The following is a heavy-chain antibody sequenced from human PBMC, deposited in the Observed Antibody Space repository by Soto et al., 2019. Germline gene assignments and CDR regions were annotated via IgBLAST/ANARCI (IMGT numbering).Heavy chain of an antibody. V-gene: IGHV3-30-3*01. CDR1: GFTFSSYA. CDR2: ISYDGSNK. J-gene: IGHJ2*01. D-gene: IGHD5-18*01. CDR3: ARGPLWGTAMVLWYFVL. Sequence: QVQLVESGGGVVQPGRSLRLSCAASGFTFSSYAMHWVRQAPGKGLEWVAVISYDGSNKYYADSVKGRFTISRDNSKNTRDLQMNSLRAEDTAVYYCARGPLWGTAMVLWYFVLWGRGTLVTVSS.